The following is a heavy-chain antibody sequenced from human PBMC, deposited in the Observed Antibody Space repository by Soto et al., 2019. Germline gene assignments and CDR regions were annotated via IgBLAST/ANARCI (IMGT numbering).Heavy chain of an antibody. V-gene: IGHV4-34*01. CDR3: VHSPNVAVDH. Sequence: PSETLSLTCVVYGESFGGFYWSWVRQSPGKGLEWIGEISQTETTAYSPSLKSRVSISADTSKKQFSLTLTSVTAADTAVYYCVHSPNVAVDHWGHGTLVTAPQ. CDR1: GESFGGFY. D-gene: IGHD2-15*01. CDR2: ISQTETT. J-gene: IGHJ4*01.